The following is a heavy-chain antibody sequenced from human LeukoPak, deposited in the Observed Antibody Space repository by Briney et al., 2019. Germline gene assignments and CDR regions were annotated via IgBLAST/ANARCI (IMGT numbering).Heavy chain of an antibody. Sequence: GGSLRLSCAASGFTVSSNYMSWVRQAPGKGLEWVSVIYSGGSTYYADSVKGRFTISRDNSKNTLYLQMNSLRAEDTAVYYCAKGPMIVVSYFDYWGQGTLVTVSS. CDR2: IYSGGST. D-gene: IGHD3-22*01. CDR1: GFTVSSNY. V-gene: IGHV3-53*01. CDR3: AKGPMIVVSYFDY. J-gene: IGHJ4*02.